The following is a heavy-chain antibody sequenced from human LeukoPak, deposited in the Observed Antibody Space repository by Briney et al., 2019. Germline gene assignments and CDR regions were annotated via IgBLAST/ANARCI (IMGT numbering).Heavy chain of an antibody. CDR1: GYTFTSYD. V-gene: IGHV1-8*01. D-gene: IGHD3/OR15-3a*01. J-gene: IGHJ6*03. CDR2: MNPNSGNT. CDR3: ARALSWTTEFYYYMAV. Sequence: ASVKVSCKASGYTFTSYDMNWVRQATGQGLEWLGWMNPNSGNTGYAQNFQGRVTMTMNTSITTAYMELSSLRSEDTAVYYCARALSWTTEFYYYMAVWGKGTTVTVSS.